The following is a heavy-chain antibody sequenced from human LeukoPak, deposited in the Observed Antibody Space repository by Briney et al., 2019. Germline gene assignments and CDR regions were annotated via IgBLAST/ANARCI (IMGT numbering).Heavy chain of an antibody. CDR1: GYTFTSYA. V-gene: IGHV1-3*01. CDR3: ARGTPSGWYGDY. Sequence: ASVKVSCKASGYTFTSYAMHWVRQAPGQRLEWMGWINAGNGNTKYSQKFQGRVTITRDTSASTAYMELSSLRSEDTAVYYCARGTPSGWYGDYWGQGTLVTVSS. D-gene: IGHD6-19*01. CDR2: INAGNGNT. J-gene: IGHJ4*02.